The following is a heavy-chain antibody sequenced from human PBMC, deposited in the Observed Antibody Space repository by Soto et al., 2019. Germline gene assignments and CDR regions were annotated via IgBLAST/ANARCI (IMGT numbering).Heavy chain of an antibody. V-gene: IGHV1-69*12. CDR2: IIPMFGTP. Sequence: QVQLMQSGAEVKKPGSSVKVSCKASGGSFSSYAITWVRQAPGQGLEGMGAIIPMFGTPRYAQKFQGRVTITADESTSTAYMELSSLRSEDTAVYYCARDLSGSYFGYFDYWGQGTLVTVSS. J-gene: IGHJ4*02. CDR1: GGSFSSYA. CDR3: ARDLSGSYFGYFDY. D-gene: IGHD3-10*01.